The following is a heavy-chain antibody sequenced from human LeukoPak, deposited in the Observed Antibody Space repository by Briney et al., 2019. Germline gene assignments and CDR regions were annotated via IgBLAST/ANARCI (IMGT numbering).Heavy chain of an antibody. Sequence: AASVKVSCKASGGTFSSYAISWVRQAPGQGLEWMGGIIPIFGTANYAQKFQGRVTITADESTSTAYMELSSLRSEDTAVYYCARGRGVVVTAPTDRAPLYNWFDPWGQGTLVTVSS. CDR2: IIPIFGTA. V-gene: IGHV1-69*01. J-gene: IGHJ5*02. D-gene: IGHD2-21*02. CDR3: ARGRGVVVTAPTDRAPLYNWFDP. CDR1: GGTFSSYA.